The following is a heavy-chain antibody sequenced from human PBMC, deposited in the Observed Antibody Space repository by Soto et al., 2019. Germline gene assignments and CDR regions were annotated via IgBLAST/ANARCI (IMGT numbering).Heavy chain of an antibody. J-gene: IGHJ4*02. Sequence: SETLSVTCGVGGGSISSGGYSCSWIRQPPGKGLEWIGYIYHSGSTYYNPSLKSRVTIFVDTSKNQFSLKLSSVTAADTAVYYCARHTPAISISDHWGQGTLVTVSS. CDR2: IYHSGST. V-gene: IGHV4-30-2*03. D-gene: IGHD2-15*01. CDR1: GGSISSGGYS. CDR3: ARHTPAISISDH.